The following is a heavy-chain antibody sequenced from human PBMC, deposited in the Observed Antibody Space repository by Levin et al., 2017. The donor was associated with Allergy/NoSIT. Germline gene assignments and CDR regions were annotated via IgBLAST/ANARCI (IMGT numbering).Heavy chain of an antibody. CDR1: GFTFSSYW. J-gene: IGHJ3*02. CDR3: AAIWVVVAATHVTHGVHDAFDI. Sequence: GGSLRLSCAASGFTFSSYWMSWVRQAPGKGLEWVANIKQDGSEKYYVDSVKGRFTISRDNAKNSLYLQMNSLRAEDTAVYYCAAIWVVVAATHVTHGVHDAFDIWGQGTMVTVSS. CDR2: IKQDGSEK. V-gene: IGHV3-7*01. D-gene: IGHD2-15*01.